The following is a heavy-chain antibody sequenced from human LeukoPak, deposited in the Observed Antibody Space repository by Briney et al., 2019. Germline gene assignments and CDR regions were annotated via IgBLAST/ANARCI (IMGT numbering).Heavy chain of an antibody. J-gene: IGHJ4*02. Sequence: SETLSLTCTVSGGSISSYYWSWIRQPPGKGLEWIGYIYYSGCTNFNPSLKSRVTLSVETSKNQFTLKLSSVTAANTAVYYCARSDSSASPYYFDYWGQGTLVTVSS. D-gene: IGHD2-2*01. V-gene: IGHV4-59*08. CDR2: IYYSGCT. CDR3: ARSDSSASPYYFDY. CDR1: GGSISSYY.